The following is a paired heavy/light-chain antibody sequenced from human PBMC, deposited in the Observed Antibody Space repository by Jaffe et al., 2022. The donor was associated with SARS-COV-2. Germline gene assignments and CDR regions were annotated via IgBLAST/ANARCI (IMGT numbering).Heavy chain of an antibody. CDR1: GFTFSRHD. V-gene: IGHV3-13*05. CDR3: VRAGGDV. CDR2: IGTSGDP. Sequence: EVQLVESGGGLVQPGGSLRLSCAASGFTFSRHDMHWVRQGTGGGLEWVSVIGTSGDPYYSDSVKGRFTISRENARNSLYLQMNTLRVGDTAVYYCVRAGGDVWGQGTTVTVSS. J-gene: IGHJ6*02. D-gene: IGHD3-10*01.
Light chain of an antibody. CDR3: HSAADTLWV. V-gene: IGLV3-27*01. J-gene: IGLJ3*02. Sequence: SYELTQPSSVSVSPGQTARITCSGDVLAKKYARWFQQKPGQAPVLVIYKDSERPSGIPERFSGSSSGTTVTLTISGAQLEDEADYYCHSAADTLWVFGGGTRLTVL. CDR2: KDS. CDR1: VLAKKY.